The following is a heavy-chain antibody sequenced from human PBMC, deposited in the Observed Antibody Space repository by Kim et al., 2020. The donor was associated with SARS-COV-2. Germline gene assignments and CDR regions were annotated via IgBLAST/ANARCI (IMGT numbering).Heavy chain of an antibody. J-gene: IGHJ4*02. Sequence: GGSLRLSCAASGFTFSSYWMSWVRQAPGKVLEWVANIKQDGSEKYYVDSVKGRFTISRDNAKNSLYLQMNSLRAEDTAVYYCARAKSITIFGVVHFDYWGQGALVTVSS. CDR2: IKQDGSEK. CDR3: ARAKSITIFGVVHFDY. D-gene: IGHD3-3*01. CDR1: GFTFSSYW. V-gene: IGHV3-7*01.